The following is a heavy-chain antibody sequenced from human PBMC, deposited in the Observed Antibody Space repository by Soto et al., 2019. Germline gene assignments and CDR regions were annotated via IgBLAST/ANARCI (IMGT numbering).Heavy chain of an antibody. CDR2: IVVGSGNT. V-gene: IGHV1-58*02. CDR3: AAGHEYYYYYYMDV. CDR1: GFTFTSSA. J-gene: IGHJ6*03. Sequence: SVKVSCKASGFTFTSSAMQWVRQARGQRLEWIGWIVVGSGNTNYAQKFQERVTITRDMSTSTAYMELSSLRSEDTAVYYCAAGHEYYYYYYMDVWGKGTTVTVSS.